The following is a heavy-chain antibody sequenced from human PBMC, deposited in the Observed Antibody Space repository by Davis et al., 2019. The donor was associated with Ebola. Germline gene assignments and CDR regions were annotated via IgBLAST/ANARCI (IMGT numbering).Heavy chain of an antibody. V-gene: IGHV3-23*01. J-gene: IGHJ4*02. D-gene: IGHD1-14*01. CDR1: EFTFSSYA. Sequence: GESLMISCVASEFTFSSYAMSWVRPSPGKGLEWVSAITSSGGLTGYADSVKGRFTISRDNSKNTLYLQMSSLRAEDTATYYCAKRTDSRSFEFWGQGTLVTVSS. CDR2: ITSSGGLT. CDR3: AKRTDSRSFEF.